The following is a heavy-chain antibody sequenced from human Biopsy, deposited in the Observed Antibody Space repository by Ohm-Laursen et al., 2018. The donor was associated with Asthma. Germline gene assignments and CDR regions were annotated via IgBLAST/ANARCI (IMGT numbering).Heavy chain of an antibody. CDR3: ARTFHFWSPYHAEHYQL. CDR2: IKHDGSEK. Sequence: SLRLSCAASGFTFSKAWMSWLRQAPGKGLEWVANIKHDGSEKNHVDSLRGRFTISRDNAKNSLYLQMNSLRAEDTAVYYCARTFHFWSPYHAEHYQLWGQGTLVTVSS. CDR1: GFTFSKAW. D-gene: IGHD3-3*02. J-gene: IGHJ1*01. V-gene: IGHV3-7*01.